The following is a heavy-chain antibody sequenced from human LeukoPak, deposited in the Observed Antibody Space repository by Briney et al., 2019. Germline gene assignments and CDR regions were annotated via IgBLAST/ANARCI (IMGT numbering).Heavy chain of an antibody. J-gene: IGHJ6*04. D-gene: IGHD2-2*01. Sequence: GGSLRLSCAASGFTFSSYAMHWVRQAPGKGLEWVAVISYDGSNKYYADSVKGRFTISRDNSKNTLYLQMNSLRAEDTAVYYCARDPNIVVVPAARFYYYYGMDVWGKGTTVTVSS. CDR2: ISYDGSNK. CDR1: GFTFSSYA. CDR3: ARDPNIVVVPAARFYYYYGMDV. V-gene: IGHV3-30*04.